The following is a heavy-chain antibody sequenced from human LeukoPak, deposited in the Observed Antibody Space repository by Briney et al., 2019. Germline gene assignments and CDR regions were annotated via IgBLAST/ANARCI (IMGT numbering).Heavy chain of an antibody. CDR2: VNESGGT. CDR3: ARVVRGAAYYMDV. J-gene: IGHJ6*03. D-gene: IGHD3-10*01. CDR1: VDSFSNYY. Sequence: SETLSLTCAVYVDSFSNYYWNWIRQTPGKGLEWIGEVNESGGTNINPSLRSRVILSVDTSKNQSSLKLISMTAADTAVYYCARVVRGAAYYMDVWGKGTTVTVSS. V-gene: IGHV4-34*01.